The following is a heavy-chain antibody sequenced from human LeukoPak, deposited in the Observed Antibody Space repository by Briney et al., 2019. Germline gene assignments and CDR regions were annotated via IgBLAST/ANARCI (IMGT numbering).Heavy chain of an antibody. Sequence: ASVKVSCKASGFTFSNSSMQWVRQARGQRLEWIGWIVVGGGNTNYAQKLQERVTITRDMSTSTVYMELNSLRSEDTAVYYCAAGGSWFDPWGQGTLVTVSS. CDR3: AAGGSWFDP. D-gene: IGHD2-15*01. V-gene: IGHV1-58*02. J-gene: IGHJ5*02. CDR2: IVVGGGNT. CDR1: GFTFSNSS.